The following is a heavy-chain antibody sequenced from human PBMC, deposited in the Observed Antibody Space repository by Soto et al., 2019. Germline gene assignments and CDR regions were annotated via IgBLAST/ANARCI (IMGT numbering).Heavy chain of an antibody. V-gene: IGHV1-46*03. CDR1: GYTFTSYY. D-gene: IGHD3-9*01. Sequence: QVQLVQSGAEVKKPGASVKVSCKASGYTFTSYYMHWVRQAPGQGLEWMGIINPSGGSTSYAQKFQGRVTMTRDTSTSTVYMELSSLRSEDTAVYYCARSKGAYYDIFSHWFDPWGQGTLVTVSS. CDR2: INPSGGST. J-gene: IGHJ5*02. CDR3: ARSKGAYYDIFSHWFDP.